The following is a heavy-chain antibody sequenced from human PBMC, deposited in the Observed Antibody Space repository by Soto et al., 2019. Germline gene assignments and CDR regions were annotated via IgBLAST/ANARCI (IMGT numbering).Heavy chain of an antibody. V-gene: IGHV3-33*01. CDR1: GFTFSTYG. Sequence: QVQLVESGGGVVQPGKSLRLSCAASGFTFSTYGMHWVHQAPGKGLEWVAVIWYDGSNKYHGDSLKGRFTISRDNSKNTLYLQINNRRAEYTAVYYCGRDGALGDTAVVDSWGQGTLVTVSS. J-gene: IGHJ4*02. CDR3: GRDGALGDTAVVDS. D-gene: IGHD5-18*01. CDR2: IWYDGSNK.